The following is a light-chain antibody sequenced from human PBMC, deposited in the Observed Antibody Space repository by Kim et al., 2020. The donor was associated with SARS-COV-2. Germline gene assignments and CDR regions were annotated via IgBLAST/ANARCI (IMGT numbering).Light chain of an antibody. CDR3: GAWDSSLSAV. Sequence: PGQKVTISCSGSSSIIGNNYLSWYQQLPGTAPKLLIYDNNKRPSGIPDRFSCSKSGTSATLGITGLQTGDEADYYCGAWDSSLSAVFGGGTQLTVL. CDR1: SSIIGNNY. CDR2: DNN. J-gene: IGLJ3*02. V-gene: IGLV1-51*01.